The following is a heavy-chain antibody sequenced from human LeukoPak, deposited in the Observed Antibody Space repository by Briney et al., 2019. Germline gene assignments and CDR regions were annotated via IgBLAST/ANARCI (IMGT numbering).Heavy chain of an antibody. J-gene: IGHJ4*02. D-gene: IGHD3-22*01. CDR1: GFTFSDFY. V-gene: IGHV3-11*06. CDR2: ISSSSSYI. Sequence: GGSLRLSCAASGFTFSDFYMSWFRQAPGKGLEWVSSISSSSSYIYYADSVKGRFTISRDNAKNSLYLQMNSLRAEDTAVYYCARVPSYYYDSSGYPDYWGQGTLVTVSS. CDR3: ARVPSYYYDSSGYPDY.